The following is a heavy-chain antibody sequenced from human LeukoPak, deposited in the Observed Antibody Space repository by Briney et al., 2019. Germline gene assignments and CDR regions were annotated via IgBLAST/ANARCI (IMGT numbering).Heavy chain of an antibody. V-gene: IGHV3-30*18. CDR1: GFTFSSYG. CDR3: AKATSYLQSDYFDY. CDR2: ISYDGSNK. D-gene: IGHD5-24*01. Sequence: PGGSLRLSCAASGFTFSSYGMHWVHQAPGKGVEWVAVISYDGSNKYYADSVKGRFTISRDNSKNTLYLQMNSLRAEDTAVYYCAKATSYLQSDYFDYWGQGTLVTVSS. J-gene: IGHJ4*02.